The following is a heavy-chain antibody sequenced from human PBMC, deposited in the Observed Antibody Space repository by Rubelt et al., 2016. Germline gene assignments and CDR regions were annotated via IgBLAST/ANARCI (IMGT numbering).Heavy chain of an antibody. Sequence: QVQLVQSGAEVKKPGASVKVSCKASGYTFTSYAMHWVRQAPGQRLAWMGWINAGNGNTKYSQKFQGRGTITRDTSASTAYIELSSLRSEDTAVYYCARGYCSGGSCYYFDYWGQGTLVTVSS. CDR1: GYTFTSYA. D-gene: IGHD2-15*01. J-gene: IGHJ4*02. CDR3: ARGYCSGGSCYYFDY. CDR2: INAGNGNT. V-gene: IGHV1-3*01.